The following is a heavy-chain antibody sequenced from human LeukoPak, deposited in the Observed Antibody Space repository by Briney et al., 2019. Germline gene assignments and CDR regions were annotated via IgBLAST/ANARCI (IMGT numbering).Heavy chain of an antibody. Sequence: SETLSLTCTVSGGSISSYYWSWIRQPPGKGLEWIGYIYYSGSTNYNPSLKSRVTISVDTSKNQFSLKLSSVTAADTAVYYCARRSRSGYDSFDYWGQGTLVTVSS. CDR3: ARRSRSGYDSFDY. CDR2: IYYSGST. CDR1: GGSISSYY. J-gene: IGHJ4*02. D-gene: IGHD5-12*01. V-gene: IGHV4-59*01.